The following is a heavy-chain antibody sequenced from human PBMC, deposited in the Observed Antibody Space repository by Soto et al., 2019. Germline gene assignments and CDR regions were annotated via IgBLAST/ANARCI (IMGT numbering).Heavy chain of an antibody. CDR1: GFTFDDYA. J-gene: IGHJ4*02. Sequence: EVQLVESGGDLVQPGRSLRLSCAASGFTFDDYAMHWVRQAPGKGLEWVSGIYWNSGNIGYADSVKGRFTISRDNAKNSLYLLMTSLRPEDTALYYCAKDRRKYLTSPDSWGQGTLVTVSS. CDR3: AKDRRKYLTSPDS. D-gene: IGHD6-6*01. CDR2: IYWNSGNI. V-gene: IGHV3-9*01.